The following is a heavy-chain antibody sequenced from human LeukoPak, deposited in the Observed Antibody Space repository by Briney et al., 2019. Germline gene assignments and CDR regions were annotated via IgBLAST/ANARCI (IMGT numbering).Heavy chain of an antibody. Sequence: SETLSLTCTVSGGSISSYYWSWIRQPAGKGLEWIGRIYTSGSTNYNPSLKSRATMSIDTSKNQFSLKLSSVTDADTAVYYCARESGDYYYGSGSWRSHAFDIWGQGTMVTVSS. CDR2: IYTSGST. V-gene: IGHV4-4*07. CDR3: ARESGDYYYGSGSWRSHAFDI. D-gene: IGHD3-10*01. J-gene: IGHJ3*02. CDR1: GGSISSYY.